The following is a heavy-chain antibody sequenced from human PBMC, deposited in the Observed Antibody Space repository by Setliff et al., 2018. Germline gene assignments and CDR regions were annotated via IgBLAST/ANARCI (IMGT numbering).Heavy chain of an antibody. CDR1: GYSFTSYW. D-gene: IGHD4-17*01. J-gene: IGHJ6*02. V-gene: IGHV5-51*01. CDR2: IYPGDSDT. CDR3: ARSDYGDYFAWDSYGMDV. Sequence: GESLKISCKGSGYSFTSYWIARVRQMPGKGLEWMGIIYPGDSDTRYSPSFQGQVTISADRSTRTAYLQWSSLKASDTAFYYCARSDYGDYFAWDSYGMDVWGQGTTVTVSS.